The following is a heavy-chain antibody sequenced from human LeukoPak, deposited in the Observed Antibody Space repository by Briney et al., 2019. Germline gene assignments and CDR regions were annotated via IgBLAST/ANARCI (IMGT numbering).Heavy chain of an antibody. CDR2: ISGSGTTI. CDR3: ARPRGCGSARCNNFDS. Sequence: GGSLRLSCAASGFSFSDYYMNWIRQAPGKGLEWVSYISGSGTTIYYADSVKGRFTISRDNAKNSLYLQMNSLRAEDTAVYYCARPRGCGSARCNNFDSWGQGTLVTVSS. J-gene: IGHJ4*02. V-gene: IGHV3-11*04. D-gene: IGHD2-2*01. CDR1: GFSFSDYY.